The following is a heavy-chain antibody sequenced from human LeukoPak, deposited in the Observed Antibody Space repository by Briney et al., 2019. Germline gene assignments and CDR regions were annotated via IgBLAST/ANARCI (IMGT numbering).Heavy chain of an antibody. V-gene: IGHV3-48*03. CDR2: ISSSGSDK. CDR1: GFPFSGHE. J-gene: IGHJ3*02. Sequence: PGGSLRLSCAASGFPFSGHEMNWVRQAPGKGLEWVSYISSSGSDKYYPDSVKGRFTISRDNAKNSLYLQMNSLRAEDTAVYYCARRTSGAFAIWGQGTKVTVSS. CDR3: ARRTSGAFAI.